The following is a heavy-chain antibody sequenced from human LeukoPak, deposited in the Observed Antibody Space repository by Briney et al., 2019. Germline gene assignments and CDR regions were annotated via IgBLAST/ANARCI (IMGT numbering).Heavy chain of an antibody. CDR1: GGTFSSYA. CDR3: ARLGGDSTNAFDI. V-gene: IGHV1-69*05. Sequence: SVKVSCKASGGTFSSYAISWVRQAPGQGLKWMGRIIPIFGTANYAQKFQGRVTITTDESTSTAYMELSSLRSEDTAVYYCARLGGDSTNAFDIWGQGTMVTVSS. CDR2: IIPIFGTA. J-gene: IGHJ3*02. D-gene: IGHD3-16*01.